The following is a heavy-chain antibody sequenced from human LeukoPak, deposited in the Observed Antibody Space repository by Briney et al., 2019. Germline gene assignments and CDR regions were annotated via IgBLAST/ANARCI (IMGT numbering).Heavy chain of an antibody. D-gene: IGHD3-10*01. CDR2: VNPNSGGT. CDR3: ARNLYGSGSYESYYYYYMDV. CDR1: GYTFSGYY. J-gene: IGHJ6*03. Sequence: ASMKVSCKASGYTFSGYYVHWVRQAPGQGLEWMGCVNPNSGGTKYAQKFQGRVTMTRDTSISTAYMELSRLRSDDTAVYYCARNLYGSGSYESYYYYYMDVWGKGTTVTISS. V-gene: IGHV1-2*02.